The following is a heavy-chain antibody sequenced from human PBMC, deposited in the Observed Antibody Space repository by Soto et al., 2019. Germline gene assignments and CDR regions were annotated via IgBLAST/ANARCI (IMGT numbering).Heavy chain of an antibody. D-gene: IGHD1-26*01. CDR1: GGTFSSYT. J-gene: IGHJ4*02. Sequence: SVKVSCKASGGTFSSYTISWVRQAPGQGLEWMGGIIPIFGTANYAQKFQGRVTITADESTSTAYMELSSLRSEDTAVYYCARDHRYSGSYDYWGQGTLVTVSS. CDR3: ARDHRYSGSYDY. V-gene: IGHV1-69*13. CDR2: IIPIFGTA.